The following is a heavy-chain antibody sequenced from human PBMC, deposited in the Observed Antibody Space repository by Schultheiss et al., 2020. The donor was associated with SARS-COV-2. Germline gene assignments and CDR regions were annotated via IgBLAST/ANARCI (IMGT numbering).Heavy chain of an antibody. CDR2: INPNSGGT. D-gene: IGHD3-3*01. CDR3: AREEDTIFGVVTPLDY. V-gene: IGHV1-2*02. J-gene: IGHJ4*02. Sequence: ASVKVSCKASGYTFTGYYMHWVRQAPGQGLEWMGWINPNSGGTNYAQKFQGRVTMTRDTSISTAYMELSRLRSDDTAVYYCAREEDTIFGVVTPLDYWGQGTLVTVSS. CDR1: GYTFTGYY.